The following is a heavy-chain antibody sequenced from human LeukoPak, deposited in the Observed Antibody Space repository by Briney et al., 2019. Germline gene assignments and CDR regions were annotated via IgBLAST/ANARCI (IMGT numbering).Heavy chain of an antibody. J-gene: IGHJ3*02. D-gene: IGHD2-15*01. Sequence: PSETLSLTCTVSGYSISSGYYWGWIRQPPGKGLEWIGSIYHSGSTYYNPSLKSRVTISVDTSKNQFSLKLSSVTAADTAVYYCARGGVVADAFDIWGQGTMVTVSS. V-gene: IGHV4-38-2*02. CDR1: GYSISSGYY. CDR2: IYHSGST. CDR3: ARGGVVADAFDI.